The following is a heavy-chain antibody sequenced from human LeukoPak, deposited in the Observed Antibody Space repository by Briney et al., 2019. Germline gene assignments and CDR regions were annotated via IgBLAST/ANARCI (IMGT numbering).Heavy chain of an antibody. V-gene: IGHV5-51*01. Sequence: GESLKISCQGSGYTFPIYWIGWVRQPPGKGLEWMGIIYPSDSHTIYSPSFQGQVTVSADKSISIAYLQWSILKASDTAIYYCVGHYRPPQDVRAAKPTGYYYYYMDVWGTGTTVIVSS. CDR2: IYPSDSHT. D-gene: IGHD3-16*02. CDR3: VGHYRPPQDVRAAKPTGYYYYYMDV. J-gene: IGHJ6*03. CDR1: GYTFPIYW.